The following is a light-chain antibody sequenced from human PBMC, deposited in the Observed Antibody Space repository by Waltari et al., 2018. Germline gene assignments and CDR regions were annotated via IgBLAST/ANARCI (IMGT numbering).Light chain of an antibody. CDR2: QDT. CDR3: QTWDDTTV. V-gene: IGLV3-1*01. CDR1: KLDDQY. Sequence: SSELTQPPSVSVSPGPTATISCPPPKLDDQYVCWFQQKPGHPPVLVMYQDTKRPPGIPDRFSGSNSGNTATLIISEAQALDEADYYCQTWDDTTVFGGGTRVTVL. J-gene: IGLJ1*01.